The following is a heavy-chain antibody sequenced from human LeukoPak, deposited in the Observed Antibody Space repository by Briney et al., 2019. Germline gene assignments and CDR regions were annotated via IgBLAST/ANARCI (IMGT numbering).Heavy chain of an antibody. CDR3: ARTVVTYYFDY. J-gene: IGHJ4*02. CDR1: GFTVSSNY. Sequence: GGSLRLSCAASGFTVSSNYMSWVRQAPGKGLEWVSVIYSGGSTYYADSVKGRFTISRDNSKNTLYLQMNSLRAEDTAVYYCARTVVTYYFDYWGQGTQVTVSS. CDR2: IYSGGST. D-gene: IGHD4-23*01. V-gene: IGHV3-66*02.